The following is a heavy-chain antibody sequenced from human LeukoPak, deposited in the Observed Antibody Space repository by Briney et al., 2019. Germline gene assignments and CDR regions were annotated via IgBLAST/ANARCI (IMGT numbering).Heavy chain of an antibody. CDR1: GFTVSTKY. D-gene: IGHD2-15*01. CDR2: MSGDGADT. V-gene: IGHV3-23*01. CDR3: AKRGPYCSGSSCWYYFDY. J-gene: IGHJ4*02. Sequence: GGSLRLSCAASGFTVSTKYMNWVRQAPGKGLEWVSIMSGDGADTYYADSVRGRFTISRDTSKNTVYLQMNSLRADDTAVYYCAKRGPYCSGSSCWYYFDYWGQGTLVTVSS.